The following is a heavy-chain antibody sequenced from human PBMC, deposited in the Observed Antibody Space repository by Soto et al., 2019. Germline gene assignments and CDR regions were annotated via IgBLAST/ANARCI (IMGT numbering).Heavy chain of an antibody. CDR3: AKSNTGFDP. J-gene: IGHJ5*02. Sequence: PSETLSLTCAVYGGSFSDCYWSWIRQPPGKGLEWIGEINHSGTTNFNPSLRSRVTISVDTSKNQFSLKLSSVTAADTAVYYCAKSNTGFDPWGQGTLVTVSS. CDR1: GGSFSDCY. D-gene: IGHD4-17*01. V-gene: IGHV4-34*01. CDR2: INHSGTT.